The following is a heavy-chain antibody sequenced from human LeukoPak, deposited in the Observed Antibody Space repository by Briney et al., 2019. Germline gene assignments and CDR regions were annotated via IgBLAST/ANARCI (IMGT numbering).Heavy chain of an antibody. D-gene: IGHD3-22*01. Sequence: PSETLSLTCTVSGGSISSYYWSWTRQPPGKGLEWIGYIYYSGSTNYNPSLKSRVTISVDTSRNQFSLKLSSVTAADTAVYYCARAGGYYDTSGRHDHWGQGTLVTVSS. V-gene: IGHV4-59*01. CDR1: GGSISSYY. CDR2: IYYSGST. CDR3: ARAGGYYDTSGRHDH. J-gene: IGHJ4*02.